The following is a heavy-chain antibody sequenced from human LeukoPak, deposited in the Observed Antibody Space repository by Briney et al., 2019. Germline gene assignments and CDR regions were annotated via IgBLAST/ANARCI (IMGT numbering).Heavy chain of an antibody. D-gene: IGHD6-6*01. V-gene: IGHV3-23*01. CDR3: ARDERYSSSSFGVY. J-gene: IGHJ4*02. CDR1: GFTFSSYA. Sequence: GGSLRLSCAASGFTFSSYAMSWVRQAPGKGLEWVSAISGSGGSTYYADSVKGRFTISRDNSKNTLYLQMNSLRAEDTAVYYCARDERYSSSSFGVYWGQGTLVTVSS. CDR2: ISGSGGST.